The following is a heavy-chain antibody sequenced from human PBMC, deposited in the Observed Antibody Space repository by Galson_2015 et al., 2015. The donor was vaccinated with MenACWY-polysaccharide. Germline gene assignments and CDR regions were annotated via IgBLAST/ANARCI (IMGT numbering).Heavy chain of an antibody. CDR1: GFSVSHFG. CDR2: ISYGGDSQ. CDR3: AKVMTYLYQYIAH. D-gene: IGHD2-2*01. V-gene: IGHV3-30*18. Sequence: SLRLSCAASGFSVSHFGMHWVRQAPGKGLEWVAVISYGGDSQYYGDSVRGRFTISTDTSNNTLYLQMTSLTTEDTAVYYCAKVMTYLYQYIAHWGQGTLVTVSS. J-gene: IGHJ5*02.